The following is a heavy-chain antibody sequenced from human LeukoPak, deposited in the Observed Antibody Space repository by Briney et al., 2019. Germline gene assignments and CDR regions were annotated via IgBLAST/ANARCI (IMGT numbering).Heavy chain of an antibody. CDR3: AKDKEMATTRYYYYYYMDV. Sequence: PGGSLRLSCAASGFTFSSYGMHWVRQAPGKGLEWVAFIRYDGSNKYYADSVKGRFTISRDNSKNTLYLQMNSLRVEDTAVYYCAKDKEMATTRYYYYYYMDVWGKGTTVTISS. V-gene: IGHV3-30*02. CDR1: GFTFSSYG. D-gene: IGHD5-24*01. J-gene: IGHJ6*03. CDR2: IRYDGSNK.